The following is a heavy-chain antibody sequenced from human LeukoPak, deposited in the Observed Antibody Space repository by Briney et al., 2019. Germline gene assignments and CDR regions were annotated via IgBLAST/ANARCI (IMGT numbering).Heavy chain of an antibody. CDR1: GGTFSSYA. D-gene: IGHD6-25*01. CDR3: AREHPRGGAFDI. Sequence: ASVKVSCKASGGTFSSYAISWVRQAPGQGLEWMGGITPIFGTANYAQKFQGRVTITADESTSTAYMELSSLRSEDTAVYYCAREHPRGGAFDIWGQGTMVTVSS. V-gene: IGHV1-69*13. CDR2: ITPIFGTA. J-gene: IGHJ3*02.